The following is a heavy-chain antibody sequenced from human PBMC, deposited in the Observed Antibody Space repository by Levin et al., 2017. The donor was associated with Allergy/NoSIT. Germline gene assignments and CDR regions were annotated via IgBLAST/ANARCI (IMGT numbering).Heavy chain of an antibody. J-gene: IGHJ4*02. D-gene: IGHD6-19*01. CDR2: ISSSGSTI. V-gene: IGHV3-48*03. CDR1: GFTFSSYE. CDR3: ARDRHSSGWYGNYFDY. Sequence: PGGSLRLSCAASGFTFSSYEMNWVRQAPGKGLEWVSYISSSGSTIYYADSVKGRFTISRDNAKNSLYLQMNSLRAEDTAVYYCARDRHSSGWYGNYFDYWGQGTLVTVSS.